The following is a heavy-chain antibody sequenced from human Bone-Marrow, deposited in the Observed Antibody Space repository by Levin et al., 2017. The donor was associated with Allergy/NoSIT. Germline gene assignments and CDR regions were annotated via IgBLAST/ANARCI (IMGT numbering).Heavy chain of an antibody. J-gene: IGHJ4*02. V-gene: IGHV1-2*06. CDR1: GYTFTGYY. D-gene: IGHD7-27*01. CDR2: INPNSGGT. Sequence: VASVKVSCKASGYTFTGYYMHWVRQAPGQGLEWMGRINPNSGGTNYAQNFQGRVTMTRDTSISTAYMELSRLRSDDTAVYYCARGLPAGDSIDYWGQGTLVTVSS. CDR3: ARGLPAGDSIDY.